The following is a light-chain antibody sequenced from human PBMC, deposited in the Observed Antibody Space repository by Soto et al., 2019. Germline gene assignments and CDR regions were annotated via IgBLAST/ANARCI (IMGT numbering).Light chain of an antibody. CDR3: QQRSNWLLT. CDR1: QSVFSS. V-gene: IGKV3-11*01. J-gene: IGKJ4*02. CDR2: DAS. Sequence: EIVLTQSPVTLSLSPGERATLSCRASQSVFSSLAWYQQKPGQAPRLLIYDASTRATAIPSRFRGSGSGTDFTLTISSLEPEEFGVYYCQQRSNWLLTFGGRTKVEIK.